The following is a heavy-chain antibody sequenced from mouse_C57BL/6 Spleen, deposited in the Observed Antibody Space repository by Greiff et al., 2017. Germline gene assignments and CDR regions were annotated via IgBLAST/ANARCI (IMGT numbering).Heavy chain of an antibody. V-gene: IGHV5-6*01. CDR1: GFTFSSYG. J-gene: IGHJ4*01. CDR3: AKLYDDYAMDY. Sequence: EVKLMESGGDLVKPGGSLKLSCAASGFTFSSYGMSWVRQTPDKRLEWVATLSSGGSYTYYPDSVKGRFTISRDNAKNTLYLQMSSLKSEDTAMYYCAKLYDDYAMDYWGQGTSVTVSS. CDR2: LSSGGSYT. D-gene: IGHD2-12*01.